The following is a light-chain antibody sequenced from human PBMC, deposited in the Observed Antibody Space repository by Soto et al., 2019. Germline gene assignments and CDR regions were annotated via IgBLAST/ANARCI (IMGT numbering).Light chain of an antibody. CDR2: DAS. CDR1: QDITNS. CDR3: QQYYDLPHT. Sequence: DIHMTQSPSSLSASVGDRVTISCQASQDITNSSNWYQQRPGKAPKLLIFDASNFETGVPSRFSGSGSGTHFTLTITSLQAEDIATYYCQQYYDLPHTFGPGTKVDIK. V-gene: IGKV1-33*01. J-gene: IGKJ3*01.